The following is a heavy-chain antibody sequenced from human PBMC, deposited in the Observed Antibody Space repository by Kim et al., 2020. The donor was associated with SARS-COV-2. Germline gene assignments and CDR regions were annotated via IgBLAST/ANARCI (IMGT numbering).Heavy chain of an antibody. CDR2: ET. CDR3: ATGIGWWLRF. Sequence: ETNYAKKFQGRVTMTEDTSTATAYMELSSLRSEDTAVYYCATGIGWWLRFWGQGTLVTVSS. J-gene: IGHJ4*02. D-gene: IGHD2-15*01. V-gene: IGHV1-24*01.